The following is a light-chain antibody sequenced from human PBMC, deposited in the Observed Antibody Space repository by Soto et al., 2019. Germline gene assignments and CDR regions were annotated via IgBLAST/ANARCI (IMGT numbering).Light chain of an antibody. CDR1: QNITNN. CDR3: QQYYGLPPLT. J-gene: IGKJ5*01. V-gene: IGKV1-33*01. Sequence: QMAHSPSSLSASMGDRVTVTCQASQNITNNLSWYQQKPGKAPNLLIYHASKLAKGVTSRFSGSGSGTDFSFIITSLQREDLATYYCQQYYGLPPLTFGQGTRLAI. CDR2: HAS.